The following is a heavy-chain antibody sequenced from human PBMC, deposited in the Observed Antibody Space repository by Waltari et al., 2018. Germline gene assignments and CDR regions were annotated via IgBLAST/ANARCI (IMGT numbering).Heavy chain of an antibody. CDR3: ASPTGYAFDI. V-gene: IGHV4-61*01. J-gene: IGHJ3*02. Sequence: QVQLQESGPGLVKPSETLSLTCTVSGGSVSSGRYYWSWIRQPPGKGLEWIGYIYYSGSTNYNPSLNSRVTISVDTSKNQFSLKLSSVTAADTAVYYCASPTGYAFDIWGQGTMVTVSS. CDR2: IYYSGST. D-gene: IGHD3-10*01. CDR1: GGSVSSGRYY.